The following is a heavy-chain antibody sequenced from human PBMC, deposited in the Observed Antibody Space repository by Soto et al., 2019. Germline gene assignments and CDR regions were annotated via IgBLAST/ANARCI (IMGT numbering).Heavy chain of an antibody. Sequence: VQLVQSGAEVRRPGASVTASCKTSGYNFTNYGVTWVRQAPGQGLEWMGWIHGRSGQTKYAQKFQVRVTLTTDRSTNTAHLHLASLTSDDAAVYFCASDWGCGKVSCYVPAFWGQGTLVTVSS. CDR3: ASDWGCGKVSCYVPAF. J-gene: IGHJ4*02. V-gene: IGHV1-18*01. CDR2: IHGRSGQT. D-gene: IGHD3-16*01. CDR1: GYNFTNYG.